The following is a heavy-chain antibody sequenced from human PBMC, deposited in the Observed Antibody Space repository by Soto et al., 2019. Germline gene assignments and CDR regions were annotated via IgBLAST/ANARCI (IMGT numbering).Heavy chain of an antibody. CDR1: GYSFTSYW. J-gene: IGHJ6*02. Sequence: PGESLKISCKGSGYSFTSYWIGWVRQMPGKGLEWMGIIYPGDSDTRYSPSFQGQVTISADKSISTAYLQWSSLKASDTAMYYCAGSILAERYYYYGMDVWGQGTTVTVSS. V-gene: IGHV5-51*01. D-gene: IGHD2-15*01. CDR3: AGSILAERYYYYGMDV. CDR2: IYPGDSDT.